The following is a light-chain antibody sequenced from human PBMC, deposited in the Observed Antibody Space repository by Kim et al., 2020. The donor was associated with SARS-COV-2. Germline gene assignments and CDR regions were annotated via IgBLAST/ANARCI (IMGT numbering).Light chain of an antibody. J-gene: IGKJ2*01. Sequence: EIVMTQSPATLSVSPGERATLSCRASRSVSSNLAWYQQKPGQPPRLLIYGASTRATGIPARFSGSGSETEFTLTISSLQSEDFVVYYCQQYNDWPPYTFGQGTKLEI. CDR1: RSVSSN. V-gene: IGKV3-15*01. CDR2: GAS. CDR3: QQYNDWPPYT.